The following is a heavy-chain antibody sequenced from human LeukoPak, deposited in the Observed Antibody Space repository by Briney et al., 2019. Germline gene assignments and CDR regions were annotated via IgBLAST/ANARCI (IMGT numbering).Heavy chain of an antibody. V-gene: IGHV1-2*02. D-gene: IGHD3-3*01. Sequence: ASVKVSCKASGYTFSDCYIHWVRQAPGQGLEWMGWINPKSGGTNYAQTFQGRVTMTRDTSISTAYMELSRLRSDDTAVYYCVFDVGYFDYWGQGTLVTVSS. CDR2: INPKSGGT. CDR1: GYTFSDCY. J-gene: IGHJ4*02. CDR3: VFDVGYFDY.